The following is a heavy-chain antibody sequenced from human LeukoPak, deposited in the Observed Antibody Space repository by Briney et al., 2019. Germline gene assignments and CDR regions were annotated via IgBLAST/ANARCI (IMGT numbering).Heavy chain of an antibody. CDR3: AKAPPYSSGWFQYYFDY. CDR2: IDGSIGST. D-gene: IGHD6-19*01. Sequence: GGSLRLSCAASGFTFSSYAMSWVRQAPGKGLECVSSIDGSIGSTYYADSVKGRFTISRDNSKNTLYLLMNSLRAEDTALYYCAKAPPYSSGWFQYYFDYWGQGTLVTVSS. V-gene: IGHV3-23*01. CDR1: GFTFSSYA. J-gene: IGHJ4*02.